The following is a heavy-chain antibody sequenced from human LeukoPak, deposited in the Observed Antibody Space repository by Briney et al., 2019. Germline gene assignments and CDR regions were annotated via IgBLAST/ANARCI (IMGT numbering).Heavy chain of an antibody. D-gene: IGHD4-17*01. CDR3: ARDNYGDEKTN. Sequence: SETLSLTCTVSGGSISSYYWSWIRQPPGKGLEWIGYIYYSGSTNYNPSLKSRVTISVDTSKNQSSLKLSSVTAADTAVYYCARDNYGDEKTNWGQGTLVTVSS. CDR2: IYYSGST. CDR1: GGSISSYY. J-gene: IGHJ4*02. V-gene: IGHV4-59*01.